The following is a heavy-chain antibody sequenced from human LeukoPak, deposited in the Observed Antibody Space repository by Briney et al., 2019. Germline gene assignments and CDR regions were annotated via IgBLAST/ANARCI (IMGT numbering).Heavy chain of an antibody. CDR2: ISSSGSSI. V-gene: IGHV3-21*01. Sequence: GGSLRLSCAASGVTFSSYNMNWVRQAPGKGLEWVSSISSSGSSIYYADSVKGRFTISRDNAKNSLYLQMNSLRAEDTAVYYCARGTAAAKIDYWGQGTLVTVSS. J-gene: IGHJ4*02. D-gene: IGHD6-13*01. CDR1: GVTFSSYN. CDR3: ARGTAAAKIDY.